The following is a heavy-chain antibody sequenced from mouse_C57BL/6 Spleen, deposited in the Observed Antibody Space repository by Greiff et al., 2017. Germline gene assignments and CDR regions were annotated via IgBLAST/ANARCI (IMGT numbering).Heavy chain of an antibody. V-gene: IGHV1-9*01. CDR2: FLPGSGST. Sequence: QVLLQQSGAVLMKPGASVKLSCKATCYTFTGFWLEWVEPRLGLGLAWIGEFLPGSGSTNCNEKFKGKATFTADTSSNTAYMQHSSLTTVDSDIYECAKDDYDYYAMEYKGQGASVTV. D-gene: IGHD2-4*01. CDR3: AKDDYDYYAMEY. J-gene: IGHJ4*01. CDR1: CYTFTGFW.